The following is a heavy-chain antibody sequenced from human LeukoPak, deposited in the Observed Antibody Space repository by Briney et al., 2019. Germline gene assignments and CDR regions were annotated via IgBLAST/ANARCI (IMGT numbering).Heavy chain of an antibody. CDR1: GFTFSSYA. CDR2: ISYDGSNK. V-gene: IGHV3-30-3*01. Sequence: GRSLRLSCAASGFTFSSYAMHWFRQAPGKGLEWVAVISYDGSNKYYADSVKGRFTISRDNSKNTLYLQMNSLRAEDTAVYYCAKDHAVVVRGNWFEPWGQGTLVTVSS. J-gene: IGHJ5*02. D-gene: IGHD2-21*01. CDR3: AKDHAVVVRGNWFEP.